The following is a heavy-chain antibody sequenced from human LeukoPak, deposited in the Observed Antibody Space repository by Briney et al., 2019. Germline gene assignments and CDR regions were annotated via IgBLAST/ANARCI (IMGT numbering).Heavy chain of an antibody. CDR1: GYSFTNYW. CDR3: ARLGISSGSVAYYFDY. J-gene: IGHJ4*02. D-gene: IGHD3-22*01. V-gene: IGHV5-51*01. Sequence: GESLKISCKGSGYSFTNYWIGWVRQMPGKGLEWMGIIYLGDSDTRYSPSSQGQVTIAADKSISTAYLQWSSLKVSDTAMYYCARLGISSGSVAYYFDYWGQGTLVTVSS. CDR2: IYLGDSDT.